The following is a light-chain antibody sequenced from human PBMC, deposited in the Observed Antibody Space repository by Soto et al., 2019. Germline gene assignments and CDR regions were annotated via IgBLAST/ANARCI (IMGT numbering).Light chain of an antibody. V-gene: IGLV1-40*01. CDR1: TSNVGAGYD. CDR2: ANN. Sequence: QSVLTQPPSVSGAPGQRVTISCSGSTSNVGAGYDIHWYQQLPGTAPKLLIYANNNRPSGVPDRFSGSKSGTSASLAITGLQGDDEADYYCAAWDASLSACVFGNGTKLTVL. CDR3: AAWDASLSACV. J-gene: IGLJ1*01.